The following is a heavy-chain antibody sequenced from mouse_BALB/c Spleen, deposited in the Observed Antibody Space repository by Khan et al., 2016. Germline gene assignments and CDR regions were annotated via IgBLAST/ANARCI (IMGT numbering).Heavy chain of an antibody. V-gene: IGHV2-9-2*01. D-gene: IGHD3-1*01. J-gene: IGHJ3*01. Sequence: QVQLKESGPGLVAPSQSLSITCTVSGFSLTTYDISWIRQPPGMGLEWLGVIWTGGGTHYNSAFMSRLSISTYNSTRQVFFKMHSLQTDDTDIYYCVRNRLGLRGFAYWGQGTLVTVSA. CDR2: IWTGGGT. CDR1: GFSLTTYD. CDR3: VRNRLGLRGFAY.